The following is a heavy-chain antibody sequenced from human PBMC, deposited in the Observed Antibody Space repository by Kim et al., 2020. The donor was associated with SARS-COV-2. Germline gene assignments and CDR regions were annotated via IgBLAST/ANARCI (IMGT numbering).Heavy chain of an antibody. D-gene: IGHD5-12*01. Sequence: SETLSLTCAVYGGSFSGYYWSWIRQPPGKGLEWIGEINHSGSTNYNPSLKSRVTISVDTSKNQFSLKLSSVTAADTAVYYCARGNVGDYQKSSWFDPWGQGTLVTVSS. CDR3: ARGNVGDYQKSSWFDP. J-gene: IGHJ5*02. CDR2: INHSGST. V-gene: IGHV4-34*01. CDR1: GGSFSGYY.